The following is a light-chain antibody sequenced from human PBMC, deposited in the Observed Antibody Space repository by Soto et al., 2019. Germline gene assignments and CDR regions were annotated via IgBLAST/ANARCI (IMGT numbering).Light chain of an antibody. CDR3: CSYTGGSSTYV. CDR2: DVN. CDR1: SIDVTGYNY. J-gene: IGLJ1*01. V-gene: IGLV2-11*01. Sequence: QSALTQPRSVSGSPGQSVTISCTGTSIDVTGYNYVSWYQHHPDKAPKLIIYDVNQRPSGVPDRFSGSRSGNTVSLTISGLQAEDEADYYCCSYTGGSSTYVFGTGTKLTVL.